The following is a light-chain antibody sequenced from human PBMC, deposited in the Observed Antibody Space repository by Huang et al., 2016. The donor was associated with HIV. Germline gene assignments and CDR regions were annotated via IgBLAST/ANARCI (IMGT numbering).Light chain of an antibody. V-gene: IGKV4-1*01. Sequence: DIVMTQSPDSLAVSLGERATINCKSSQTISYNKNYLAWYQQKPGQSPKLLIYGASTRESGVPDRFSGSGSGTDVTLTISSLQAEDVAVYYCQQYYSKPLTFGGGTKVEIK. J-gene: IGKJ4*01. CDR1: QTISYNKNY. CDR3: QQYYSKPLT. CDR2: GAS.